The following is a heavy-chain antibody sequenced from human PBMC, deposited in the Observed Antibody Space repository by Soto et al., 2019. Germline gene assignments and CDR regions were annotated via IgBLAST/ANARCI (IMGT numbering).Heavy chain of an antibody. V-gene: IGHV4-39*01. Sequence: SETLSLTCTVSGSSINSSGYYWGWIRQPPGKGLEWIGSMFYGVSTYYNPSLKSRVTVSVDTSKNQFSLNLRSVTAADTAVYYCERLQSRHLVDYWGQGTLVTVSS. D-gene: IGHD3-3*02. CDR3: ERLQSRHLVDY. CDR1: GSSINSSGYY. J-gene: IGHJ4*02. CDR2: MFYGVST.